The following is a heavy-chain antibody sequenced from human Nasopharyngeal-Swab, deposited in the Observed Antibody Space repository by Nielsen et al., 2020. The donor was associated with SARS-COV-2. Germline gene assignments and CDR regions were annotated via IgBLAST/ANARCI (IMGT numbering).Heavy chain of an antibody. CDR3: AREEMVGQWLERGY. J-gene: IGHJ4*02. Sequence: GGSLRLSCAPSGFTFSSYGMHWVRQAPGKGLEWVAAIWYDGSNKYYADSVKGRFTISRDNSKNTLYLQMNSLRAEDTAVYYCAREEMVGQWLERGYWGQGTLVTVSS. V-gene: IGHV3-33*01. D-gene: IGHD6-19*01. CDR1: GFTFSSYG. CDR2: IWYDGSNK.